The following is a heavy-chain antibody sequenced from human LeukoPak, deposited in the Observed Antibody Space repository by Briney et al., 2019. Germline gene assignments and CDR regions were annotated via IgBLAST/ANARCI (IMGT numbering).Heavy chain of an antibody. CDR3: ARSFLMSFGELLSGGFDV. Sequence: GGSLRLSCAASGFTFSSYWMSWLRQAPRKGLEWVANIQHDGSDQYYEDSVKGRFTISRDNAKDSLFLQMNSLRAEDTAVYFCARSFLMSFGELLSGGFDVWGQGAMVTVSS. CDR1: GFTFSSYW. D-gene: IGHD3-10*01. J-gene: IGHJ3*01. CDR2: IQHDGSDQ. V-gene: IGHV3-7*01.